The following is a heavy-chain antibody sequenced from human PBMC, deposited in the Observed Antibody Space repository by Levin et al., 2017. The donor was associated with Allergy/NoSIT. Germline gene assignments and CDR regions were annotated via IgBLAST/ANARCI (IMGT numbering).Heavy chain of an antibody. CDR3: ARDIRVQLWGYFDY. CDR2: IWYDGSNK. J-gene: IGHJ4*02. D-gene: IGHD5-18*01. CDR1: GFTFSSYG. V-gene: IGHV3-33*01. Sequence: PGESLKISCAASGFTFSSYGMHWVRQAPGKGLEWVAVIWYDGSNKYYADSVKGRFTISRDNSKNTLYLQMNSLRAEDTAVYYCARDIRVQLWGYFDYWGQGTLVTVSS.